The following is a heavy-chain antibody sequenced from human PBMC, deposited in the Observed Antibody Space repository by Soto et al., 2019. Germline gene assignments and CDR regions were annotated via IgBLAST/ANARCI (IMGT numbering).Heavy chain of an antibody. CDR1: GFTFSTFD. J-gene: IGHJ4*02. Sequence: EVQLLESGGGLIQPGGSLILSCAASGFTFSTFDMTWVRQPPGKGLEWVSLIRGSSGSTYYADSLKGRFTISKDNSKNTLYLQMNSLRAEDTAVYFCVKGAWLDYWGQGNMVTVSS. CDR2: IRGSSGST. V-gene: IGHV3-23*01. CDR3: VKGAWLDY.